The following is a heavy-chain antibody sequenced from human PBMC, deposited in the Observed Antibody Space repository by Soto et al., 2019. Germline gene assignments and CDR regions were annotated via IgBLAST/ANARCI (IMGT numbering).Heavy chain of an antibody. V-gene: IGHV1-8*01. D-gene: IGHD2-15*01. CDR3: AREWWLQSYYYGMDV. CDR2: MNPNSGDT. Sequence: GASVKVSWKASGYIFTRYDINWVRQATGQGLEWMGWMNPNSGDTGYAEKFQGRVTMTRSTSKSTAYMELSSLRSEDTAVYYYAREWWLQSYYYGMDVWG. J-gene: IGHJ6*02. CDR1: GYIFTRYD.